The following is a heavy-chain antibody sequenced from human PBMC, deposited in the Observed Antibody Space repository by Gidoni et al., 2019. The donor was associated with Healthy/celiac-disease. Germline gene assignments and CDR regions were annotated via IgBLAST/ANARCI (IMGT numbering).Heavy chain of an antibody. CDR3: ARDATITMVRGVIVYYYGIDV. J-gene: IGHJ6*02. Sequence: QVQLVDSGGGVVQPGRSLRLSCAASGFTFSRFAMPWGRQAPGKGLEWVAVISYDGSNKYCADSVKGRFTISRDNSKNTLYLQMNSRRAEDTAVYYCARDATITMVRGVIVYYYGIDVWGQGTTVTVSS. CDR1: GFTFSRFA. V-gene: IGHV3-30-3*01. CDR2: ISYDGSNK. D-gene: IGHD3-10*01.